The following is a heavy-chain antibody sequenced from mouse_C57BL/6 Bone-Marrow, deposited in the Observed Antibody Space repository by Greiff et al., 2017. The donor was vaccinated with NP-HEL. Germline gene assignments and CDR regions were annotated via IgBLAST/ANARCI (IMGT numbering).Heavy chain of an antibody. J-gene: IGHJ2*01. CDR3: AEGDYYGQLGDY. D-gene: IGHD1-1*01. Sequence: QVHVKQSGPELVKPGASVKISCKASGYTFTDYYINWVKQRPGQGLEWIGWIFPGSGSTYYNEKFKGKATLTVDKSSSTAYMLLSSLTSEDSAVYFCAEGDYYGQLGDYWGQGTTLTVSS. CDR2: IFPGSGST. CDR1: GYTFTDYY. V-gene: IGHV1-75*01.